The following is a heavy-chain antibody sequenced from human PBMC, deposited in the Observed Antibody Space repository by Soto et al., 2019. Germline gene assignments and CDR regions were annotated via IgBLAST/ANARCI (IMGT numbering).Heavy chain of an antibody. J-gene: IGHJ4*02. CDR3: AKDMDRGYSYGYSEGGWD. CDR2: ISWDGGST. V-gene: IGHV3-43*01. Sequence: GGSLRLSCAASGFTFDDYTMHWVRQAPGKGLEWVSLISWDGGSTYYADSVKGRFTISRDNSKNSLYLQMNSLRTEDTALYYCAKDMDRGYSYGYSEGGWDWGQGTLVTVSS. CDR1: GFTFDDYT. D-gene: IGHD5-18*01.